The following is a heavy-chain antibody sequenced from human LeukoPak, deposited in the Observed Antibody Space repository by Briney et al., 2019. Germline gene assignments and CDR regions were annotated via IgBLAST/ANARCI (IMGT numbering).Heavy chain of an antibody. CDR3: ASSRGTFNWFDP. CDR2: ISTSGST. CDR1: GGAISSYY. V-gene: IGHV4-4*07. Sequence: SETPSLTGRVSGGAISSYYWSWIGKPAGKGLEWIVRISTSGSTNYNPSLQGRVTMSVDTSKNQFSLKLSSVTAADTPVYYCASSRGTFNWFDPWGQGTLVTVSS. D-gene: IGHD3-16*01. J-gene: IGHJ5*02.